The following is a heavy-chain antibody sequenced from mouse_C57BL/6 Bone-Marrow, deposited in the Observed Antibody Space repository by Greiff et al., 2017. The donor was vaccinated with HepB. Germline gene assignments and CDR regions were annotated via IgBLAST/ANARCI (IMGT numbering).Heavy chain of an antibody. V-gene: IGHV1-64*01. Sequence: QVQLQQPGAELVKPGASVKLSCKASGYTFTSYWMHWVKQRPGQGLEWIGMIHPNSGSTNYNEKFKSKATLTVDKSSSTAYMQLSSLTSEDSAVYDCARCPITTVVDFDYWGQGTTLTVSS. CDR2: IHPNSGST. CDR3: ARCPITTVVDFDY. D-gene: IGHD1-1*01. CDR1: GYTFTSYW. J-gene: IGHJ2*01.